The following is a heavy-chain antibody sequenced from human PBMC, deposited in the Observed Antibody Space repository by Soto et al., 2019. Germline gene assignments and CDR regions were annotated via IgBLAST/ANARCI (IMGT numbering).Heavy chain of an antibody. Sequence: EVQLVESGGGLVQPGGSLRLSCAASGFTFSSHWMSWVRQAPGKGLEWVANIKQGGSEKYYVDSVKGRFTISRDNGKKSLDLQMNSLRAEDTAVYYCARDSRGVFDYWGQGTLVTVSS. V-gene: IGHV3-7*04. CDR3: ARDSRGVFDY. CDR1: GFTFSSHW. CDR2: IKQGGSEK. J-gene: IGHJ4*02. D-gene: IGHD3-10*01.